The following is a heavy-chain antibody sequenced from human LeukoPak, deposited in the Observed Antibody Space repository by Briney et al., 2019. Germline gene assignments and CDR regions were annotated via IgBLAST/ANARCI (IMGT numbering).Heavy chain of an antibody. D-gene: IGHD2-15*01. J-gene: IGHJ4*02. CDR1: GGTFSSYA. CDR2: IIPIFGTA. CDR3: AREAVVAATPYYFDY. V-gene: IGHV1-69*06. Sequence: ALVKVSCKASGGTFSSYAISWVRQAPGQGLEWMGGIIPIFGTANYAQKFQGRVTITADKSTSTAYMELSSLRSEDTAVYYCAREAVVAATPYYFDYWGQGTLVTVSS.